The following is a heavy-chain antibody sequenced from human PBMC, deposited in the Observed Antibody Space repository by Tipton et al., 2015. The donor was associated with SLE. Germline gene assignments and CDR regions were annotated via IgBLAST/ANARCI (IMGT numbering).Heavy chain of an antibody. CDR2: ISYSGRT. Sequence: TLSLTCTVSGGSISSGDYYWSWIRQHPGKGLEWIAYISYSGRTSYNPSLESRLTMSIDTSRNQFSLQLASVTAADTAVYYCARGGVGGYDYFDHWGQGTLVTVSS. V-gene: IGHV4-31*03. CDR3: ARGGVGGYDYFDH. D-gene: IGHD5-12*01. CDR1: GGSISSGDYY. J-gene: IGHJ4*02.